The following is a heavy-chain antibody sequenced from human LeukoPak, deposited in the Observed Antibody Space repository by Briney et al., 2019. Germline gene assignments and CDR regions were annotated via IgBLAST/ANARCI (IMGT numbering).Heavy chain of an antibody. V-gene: IGHV3-48*01. CDR1: GFTFSSYS. CDR3: ASGWFDP. CDR2: ISSSSSTI. J-gene: IGHJ5*02. Sequence: GGSLRLSCAASGFTFSSYSMNWVRQAPGKGLEWVSYISSSSSTIYYADSVKGRFTISRDNAKNSPYLQMNSLRAEDTAVYYCASGWFDPWGQGTLVTVSS.